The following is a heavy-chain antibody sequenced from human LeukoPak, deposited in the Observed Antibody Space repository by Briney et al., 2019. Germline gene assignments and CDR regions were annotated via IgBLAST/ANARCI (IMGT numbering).Heavy chain of an antibody. Sequence: SVKVSCKASGGTFSSYAISWVRQAPGQGLEWMGGIISNFGTANYAQKFQGRVTITADESTSTAYMELSSLRSEDTAVYYCARDQTIYFDPWGQGTLVTVSS. J-gene: IGHJ5*02. V-gene: IGHV1-69*01. CDR1: GGTFSSYA. CDR3: ARDQTIYFDP. D-gene: IGHD3-3*01. CDR2: IISNFGTA.